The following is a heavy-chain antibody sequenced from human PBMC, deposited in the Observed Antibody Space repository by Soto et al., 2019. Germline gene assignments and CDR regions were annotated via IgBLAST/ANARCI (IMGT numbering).Heavy chain of an antibody. CDR2: ISFDGSNE. CDR1: GFTFIDYA. D-gene: IGHD4-17*01. V-gene: IGHV3-30-3*01. CDR3: ARPAATVIFYSGMDV. J-gene: IGHJ6*02. Sequence: PWGSLRLSCAASGFTFIDYAMRFCRHSPFKGLEWVAIISFDGSNEHYADSVQGRFTISRDNSENTLYLQMNSLRADDTAVYYCARPAATVIFYSGMDVWGQGTTVTVSS.